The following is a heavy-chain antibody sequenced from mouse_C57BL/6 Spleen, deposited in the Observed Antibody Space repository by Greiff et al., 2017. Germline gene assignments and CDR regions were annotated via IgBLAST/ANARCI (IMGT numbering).Heavy chain of an antibody. CDR3: ARGEDQYYFDY. CDR1: GYAFSSSW. Sequence: VQLKQSGPELVKPGASVKISCKASGYAFSSSWMNWVKQRPGKGLEWIGRIYPGDGDTNYNGKFKGKATLTADKSSSTAYMQLSSLTSEDSAVYFCARGEDQYYFDYWGQGTTLTVSS. V-gene: IGHV1-82*01. J-gene: IGHJ2*01. CDR2: IYPGDGDT.